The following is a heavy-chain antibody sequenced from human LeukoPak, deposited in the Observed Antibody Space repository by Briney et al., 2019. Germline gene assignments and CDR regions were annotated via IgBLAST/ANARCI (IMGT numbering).Heavy chain of an antibody. CDR1: GFTFSDYY. CDR2: ISSSGSTI. CDR3: AREGGDYGDYEAFDI. D-gene: IGHD4-17*01. J-gene: IGHJ3*02. V-gene: IGHV3-11*01. Sequence: GGSLILSCAASGFTFSDYYMSWIRQAPGQGLEWVSYISSSGSTIYYADSVKGRFTISRDNAKNSLYLQMNSLRAEDTAVYYCAREGGDYGDYEAFDIWGQGTMVTVSS.